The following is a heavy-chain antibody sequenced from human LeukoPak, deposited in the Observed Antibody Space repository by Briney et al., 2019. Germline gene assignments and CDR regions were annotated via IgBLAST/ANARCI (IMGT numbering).Heavy chain of an antibody. D-gene: IGHD1-7*01. V-gene: IGHV1-2*02. CDR1: GYTFTGYY. CDR3: ARDRELELQEGVDY. CDR2: INPNSGGT. Sequence: ASVKVSCKASGYTFTGYYMHWVRQAPGQGLEWMGWINPNSGGTNYAQKFQGRVTMTRDTSISTAYMELSRLRSDDTAVYYCARDRELELQEGVDYWGQGTLVTVSS. J-gene: IGHJ4*02.